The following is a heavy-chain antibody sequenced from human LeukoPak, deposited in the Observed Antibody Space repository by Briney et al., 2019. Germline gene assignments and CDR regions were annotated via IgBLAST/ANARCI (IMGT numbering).Heavy chain of an antibody. Sequence: SETLSLTCTVSGGSISSYYWSWIRQPPGKGLEWIGYIYYSGSTNYNPSLKSRVTMSVDTSKNQFSLKLSSVTAADTAVYYCARDAPTYCSGGSCYSAFDYWGQGTLVTVSS. CDR1: GGSISSYY. D-gene: IGHD2-15*01. J-gene: IGHJ4*02. V-gene: IGHV4-59*12. CDR2: IYYSGST. CDR3: ARDAPTYCSGGSCYSAFDY.